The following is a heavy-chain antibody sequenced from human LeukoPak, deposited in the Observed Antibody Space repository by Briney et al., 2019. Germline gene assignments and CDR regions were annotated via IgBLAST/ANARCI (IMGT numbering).Heavy chain of an antibody. CDR1: GGTFSSYA. J-gene: IGHJ4*02. D-gene: IGHD3-10*01. V-gene: IGHV1-69*01. Sequence: ASVKVSCKASGGTFSSYAISWVRQAPGQGLEWMGGIIPIFGTANYAQKFQGRVTITADESTSTAYMELSSLRSEDTAVYYCAGRPMIRGVIITNTLGYWGQGTLVTVSS. CDR3: AGRPMIRGVIITNTLGY. CDR2: IIPIFGTA.